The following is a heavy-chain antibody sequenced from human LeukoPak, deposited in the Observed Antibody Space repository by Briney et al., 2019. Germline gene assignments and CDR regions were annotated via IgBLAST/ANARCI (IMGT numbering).Heavy chain of an antibody. Sequence: GDSVKVSCKASVYTFGGYHIHWVRQAPGQGLEWMGWILPNSGGTHYGQKFQGRVTMTGDTSINTAYIELTRLTSDDTAVYYCSRDGTSGSYMASDYWGQGTLVTVSS. V-gene: IGHV1-2*02. CDR1: VYTFGGYH. CDR3: SRDGTSGSYMASDY. J-gene: IGHJ4*02. D-gene: IGHD1-26*01. CDR2: ILPNSGGT.